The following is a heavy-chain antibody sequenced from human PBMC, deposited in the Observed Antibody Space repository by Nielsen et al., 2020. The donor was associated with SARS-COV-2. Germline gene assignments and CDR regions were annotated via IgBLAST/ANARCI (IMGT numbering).Heavy chain of an antibody. Sequence: GGSLRLSCAASGFTFSSYDMHWVRQATGKGLEWVSAIGTAGDTYYPGSVKGRFTISRENTKSSLYLQMNSLRAGDTAVYYCARSSGYYGMDVWGQGTTVTVSS. CDR3: ARSSGYYGMDV. CDR1: GFTFSSYD. D-gene: IGHD6-19*01. V-gene: IGHV3-13*01. J-gene: IGHJ6*02. CDR2: IGTAGDT.